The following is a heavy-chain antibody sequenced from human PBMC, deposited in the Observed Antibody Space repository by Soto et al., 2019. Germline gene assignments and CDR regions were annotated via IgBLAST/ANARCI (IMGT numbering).Heavy chain of an antibody. J-gene: IGHJ4*02. D-gene: IGHD5-18*01. CDR2: INAGNGNT. CDR3: ARDPGYSYGYN. V-gene: IGHV1-3*01. Sequence: QVQLVQSGAEVKKPGASVKVSCNASGYTFTSYAMHWVRQAPGQRLEWMGWINAGNGNTKYSQKFQGRVTITRDTSASTAYMELSSLRSEDTDVYYCARDPGYSYGYNWGQGTLVTVSS. CDR1: GYTFTSYA.